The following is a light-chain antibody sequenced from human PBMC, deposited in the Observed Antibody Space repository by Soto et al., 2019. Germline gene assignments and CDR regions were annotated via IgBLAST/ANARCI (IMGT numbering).Light chain of an antibody. CDR3: QVWDSSSDHVV. CDR2: DDR. Sequence: SYELTQPPSVSVAPGQTARITCGGNNIGSKSIHWYQQKPGQAPVLVVYDDRDRPSGIPERFSGSKSGNTATLTISRVEAGDEADYYCQVWDSSSDHVVFGGGTKLTVL. J-gene: IGLJ2*01. CDR1: NIGSKS. V-gene: IGLV3-21*02.